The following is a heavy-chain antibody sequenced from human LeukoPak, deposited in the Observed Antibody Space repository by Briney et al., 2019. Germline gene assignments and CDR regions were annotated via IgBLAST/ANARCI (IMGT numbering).Heavy chain of an antibody. V-gene: IGHV3-30-3*01. CDR3: ARATQSGTYGLDYFDY. CDR2: ISYDRSNK. D-gene: IGHD1-26*01. CDR1: GFTFISYA. J-gene: IGHJ4*02. Sequence: GGSLRLSCAASGFTFISYAMHWVRQAPGKGLEWVAVISYDRSNKYYADSVTGRFTVSRDNSENTLYLQMNSLRADDTALYYCARATQSGTYGLDYFDYWGQGTLVTVSS.